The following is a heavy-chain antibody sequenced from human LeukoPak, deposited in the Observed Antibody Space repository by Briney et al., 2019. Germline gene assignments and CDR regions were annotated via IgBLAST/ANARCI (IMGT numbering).Heavy chain of an antibody. CDR2: IWYDGSNK. CDR3: ARGCSGGSPKRQYYYYGMDV. D-gene: IGHD2-15*01. V-gene: IGHV3-30*19. Sequence: PGRSLRLSCAASGFTFSSYGMHWVRQAPGKGLEWVAVIWYDGSNKYYADSVKGRFTISRDNSKNTLYLQMNSLGAEDTAVYYCARGCSGGSPKRQYYYYGMDVWGQGTTVTVSS. CDR1: GFTFSSYG. J-gene: IGHJ6*02.